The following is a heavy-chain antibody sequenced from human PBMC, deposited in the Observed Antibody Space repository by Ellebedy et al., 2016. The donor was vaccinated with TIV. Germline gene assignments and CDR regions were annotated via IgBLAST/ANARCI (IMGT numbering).Heavy chain of an antibody. CDR2: ISGNGSST. D-gene: IGHD2-15*01. CDR1: GFIVSTNH. CDR3: AEDGEFVMVVPGRAFDY. V-gene: IGHV3-23*01. Sequence: ESLKISCTASGFIVSTNHMSWARQAPGKGLEGVSAISGNGSSTYYGDSVKGRFTISRDNSKNTLYLQMNSLRAEDTAVYYCAEDGEFVMVVPGRAFDYWGQGTLVTVSS. J-gene: IGHJ4*02.